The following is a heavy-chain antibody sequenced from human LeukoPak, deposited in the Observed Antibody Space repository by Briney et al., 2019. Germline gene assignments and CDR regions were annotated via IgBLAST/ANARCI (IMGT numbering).Heavy chain of an antibody. CDR3: ARPQWLTTMGPWFDP. CDR1: GGYIIDGY. D-gene: IGHD6-19*01. CDR2: IHHTGIA. V-gene: IGHV4-59*01. J-gene: IGHJ5*02. Sequence: SETLSLTCSVSGGYIIDGYWSWIRQPPGKGLEWIAYIHHTGIANYNPSLKSRVTISVDTSKNQFSLKVKSVTAADTAICYCARPQWLTTMGPWFDPWGQGSLVTVSS.